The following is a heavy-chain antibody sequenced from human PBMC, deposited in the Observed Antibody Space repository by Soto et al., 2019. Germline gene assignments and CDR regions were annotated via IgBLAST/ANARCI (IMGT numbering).Heavy chain of an antibody. CDR1: GDSVSSNSAA. Sequence: SQTLSLTCAISGDSVSSNSAAWNWIRQSPSRGLEWLGRTYYRSKWYNDYAVSVKSRITINPDTSKNQFSLQLNSVTPEDTAVYYCARDLAEANRWVYYFYYWGQGTLVTVSS. J-gene: IGHJ4*02. V-gene: IGHV6-1*01. CDR2: TYYRSKWYN. CDR3: ARDLAEANRWVYYFYY.